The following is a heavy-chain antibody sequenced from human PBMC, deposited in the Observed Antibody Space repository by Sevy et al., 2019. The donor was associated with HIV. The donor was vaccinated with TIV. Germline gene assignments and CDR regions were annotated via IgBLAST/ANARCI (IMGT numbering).Heavy chain of an antibody. CDR2: INSDGSTT. J-gene: IGHJ4*02. V-gene: IGHV3-74*01. D-gene: IGHD4-17*01. CDR1: GFSFSRYF. Sequence: GCSLRLSCAASGFSFSRYFMHWVRQAPGKGLVWVARINSDGSTTNYADSVKGRFTVSRDNAKNTLYLELHSLRVEDTASYYCARDTLGYGGNPNLDLDLWGQGTLVTVSS. CDR3: ARDTLGYGGNPNLDLDL.